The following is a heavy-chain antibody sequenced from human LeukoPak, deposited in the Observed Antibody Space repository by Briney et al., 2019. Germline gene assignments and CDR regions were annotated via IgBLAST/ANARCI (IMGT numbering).Heavy chain of an antibody. J-gene: IGHJ4*02. V-gene: IGHV3-30*18. CDR3: AKDLPPYIVVVVAATIDY. D-gene: IGHD2-15*01. CDR2: ISYDGSNK. CDR1: GLTFSSYG. Sequence: PGGSLRLSCAASGLTFSSYGMHWVRQAPGKGLEWVAVISYDGSNKYYADSVKGRFTISRDNSKNTLYLQMNSLRAEDTAVYYCAKDLPPYIVVVVAATIDYWGQGTLVTVSS.